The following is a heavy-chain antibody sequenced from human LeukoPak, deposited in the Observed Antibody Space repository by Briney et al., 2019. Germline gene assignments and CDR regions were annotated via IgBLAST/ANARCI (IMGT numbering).Heavy chain of an antibody. CDR3: ARDQAYSFDY. Sequence: GGSLRLSCAASGFTFSAYSMNWVRQAPEKGLEWVSYTGSSSSPIYYADSVKGRFTISRDNAKNSLYLQMDSLRAEDTAVYYCARDQAYSFDYWGQGTLVTVSS. CDR1: GFTFSAYS. D-gene: IGHD4-11*01. J-gene: IGHJ4*02. V-gene: IGHV3-48*01. CDR2: TGSSSSPI.